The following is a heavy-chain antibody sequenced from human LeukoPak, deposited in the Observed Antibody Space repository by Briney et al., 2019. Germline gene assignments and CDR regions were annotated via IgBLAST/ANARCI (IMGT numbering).Heavy chain of an antibody. D-gene: IGHD6-13*01. J-gene: IGHJ4*02. V-gene: IGHV1-2*06. CDR3: ARDQGSLTRSWYTGY. CDR1: GYTFTGYH. CDR2: INPYSGDT. Sequence: ASVKVSCKASGYTFTGYHINWVRQAPGQGLEWMGRINPYSGDTNFAQKFQGRVTMTRDTSITTAYMDLSSLTPDGTAVYFCARDQGSLTRSWYTGYWGQGTQVTVSS.